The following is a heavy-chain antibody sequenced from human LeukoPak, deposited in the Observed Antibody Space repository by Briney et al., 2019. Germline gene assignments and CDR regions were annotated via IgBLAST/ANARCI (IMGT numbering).Heavy chain of an antibody. CDR3: ARDQYYYDSSGYYFFDY. Sequence: PSETLSLTCTVSGGSISSSSYYWGWIRQPPGKGLEWIGSIYYSGSTYYNPSLKSRVTISEDMSRNQFSLKLSSVTAADTAVYYCARDQYYYDSSGYYFFDYWGQGTLVTVSS. CDR2: IYYSGST. V-gene: IGHV4-39*07. J-gene: IGHJ4*02. D-gene: IGHD3-22*01. CDR1: GGSISSSSYY.